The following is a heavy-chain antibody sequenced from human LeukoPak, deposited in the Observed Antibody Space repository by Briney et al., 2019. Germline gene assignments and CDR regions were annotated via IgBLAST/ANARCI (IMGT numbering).Heavy chain of an antibody. D-gene: IGHD2-15*01. V-gene: IGHV3-23*01. Sequence: PGGSLRLSCAVSGFTFSSYWMHWVRQAPGKGPEWVSSITAGGGTTYYAESVKGRFTISRDNSKTTLYVQMNSLRADDTAVYYCAKNNGGSGYSAADYWGQGTLVIVSS. CDR2: ITAGGGTT. J-gene: IGHJ4*02. CDR1: GFTFSSYW. CDR3: AKNNGGSGYSAADY.